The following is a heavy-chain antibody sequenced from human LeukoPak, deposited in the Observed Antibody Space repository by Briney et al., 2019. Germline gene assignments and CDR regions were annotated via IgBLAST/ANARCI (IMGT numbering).Heavy chain of an antibody. CDR3: ARGGSYGYY. Sequence: SETLSLPCTVSGDSISGYYWSWIRQPPGKGLEWIGNIYYSGSTNYNPSLKSRVTISVDMSKNQFSLKLSSVTAADTAIYYCARGGSYGYYWGQGTLVTVSS. CDR2: IYYSGST. V-gene: IGHV4-59*01. CDR1: GDSISGYY. J-gene: IGHJ4*02. D-gene: IGHD5-18*01.